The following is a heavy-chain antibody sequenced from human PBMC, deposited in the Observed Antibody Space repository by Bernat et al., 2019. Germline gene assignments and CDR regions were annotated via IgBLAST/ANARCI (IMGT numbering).Heavy chain of an antibody. CDR1: GFTFSSYA. CDR2: ISGSGGST. J-gene: IGHJ6*02. V-gene: IGHV3-23*01. Sequence: EVQLLESGGGLVQPGGSLRLSCAASGFTFSSYAMSWVRQAPGKGLEWVSAISGSGGSTYYADSVKGRFTISRDNSKNTLYLQMNSLRAEDTAVYYCAKQSERITIFGVVIIGANYYYGMDVWGQGTTVTVSS. CDR3: AKQSERITIFGVVIIGANYYYGMDV. D-gene: IGHD3-3*01.